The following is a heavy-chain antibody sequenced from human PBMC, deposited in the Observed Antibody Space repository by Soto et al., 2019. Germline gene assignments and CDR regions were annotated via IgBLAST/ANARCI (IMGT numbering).Heavy chain of an antibody. CDR2: INPNSGGT. V-gene: IGHV1-2*02. J-gene: IGHJ6*02. Sequence: ASVEFSCKASGYTFTGYYMHWVRQAPGQGLEWMGWINPNSGGTNYAQKFQGRVTMTRDTSISTAYMELSRLRSDDTAVYYCAIATLTNRYYYYGMDVWGQGTTVNVSS. CDR1: GYTFTGYY. D-gene: IGHD4-4*01. CDR3: AIATLTNRYYYYGMDV.